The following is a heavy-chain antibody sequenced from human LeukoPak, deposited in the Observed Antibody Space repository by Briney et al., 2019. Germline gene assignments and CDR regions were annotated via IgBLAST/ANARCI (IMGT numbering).Heavy chain of an antibody. CDR3: ARHEGIPAALFMLDV. CDR2: ISDTGTT. Sequence: PSETLSLTCTVSGASISSHYWSWIRQSPGKGLVWTGYISDTGTTNYNPSLKSRVTISVDTAKNQFSLSMRSVTAADTAVYFCARHEGIPAALFMLDVWGQGTTVIVSS. J-gene: IGHJ6*02. V-gene: IGHV4-59*08. CDR1: GASISSHY. D-gene: IGHD2-2*01.